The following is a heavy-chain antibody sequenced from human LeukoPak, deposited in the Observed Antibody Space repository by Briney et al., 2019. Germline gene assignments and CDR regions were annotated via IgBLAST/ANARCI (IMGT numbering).Heavy chain of an antibody. J-gene: IGHJ4*02. CDR1: GYSFTNYW. V-gene: IGHV5-51*01. CDR3: ARRRNVYYFDY. CDR2: IYPGDSDT. D-gene: IGHD1-1*01. Sequence: GESLKISCKGSGYSFTNYWIAWVRQMPGKGLEWMGIIYPGDSDTTYSPSFQGQVTISADRSISTAYLQWSSLKASDTAMYYFARRRNVYYFDYWGQGTLVTVSS.